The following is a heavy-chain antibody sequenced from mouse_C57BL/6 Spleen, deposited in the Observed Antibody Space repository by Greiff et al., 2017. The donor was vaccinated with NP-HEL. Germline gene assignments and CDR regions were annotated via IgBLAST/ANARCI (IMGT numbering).Heavy chain of an antibody. Sequence: EVKLQESGPGLVKPSQSLSLTCSVTGYSITSGYYWNWIRQFPGNKLEWMGYISYDGSNNYNPSLKNRISITRDTSKNQFFLKLNSVTTEDTATYYCARGAVGGFAYWGQGTLVTVSA. J-gene: IGHJ3*01. V-gene: IGHV3-6*01. CDR2: ISYDGSN. CDR3: ARGAVGGFAY. CDR1: GYSITSGYY. D-gene: IGHD1-1*01.